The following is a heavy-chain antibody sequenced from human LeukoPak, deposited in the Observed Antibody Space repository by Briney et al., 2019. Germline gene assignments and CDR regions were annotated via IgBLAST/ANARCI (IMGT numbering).Heavy chain of an antibody. CDR1: GVTFSSYA. CDR2: ISGSGGST. D-gene: IGHD3-3*01. Sequence: GGSLRLSCAATGVTFSSYAMSWVRQAPGKGLEWVSAISGSGGSTYYADSVKGRFTISRDNSKNTLYLQMNSLRAEDTAVYYCAKGVPYYDFWSGSLAFDIWGQGTMVTVSS. J-gene: IGHJ3*02. V-gene: IGHV3-23*01. CDR3: AKGVPYYDFWSGSLAFDI.